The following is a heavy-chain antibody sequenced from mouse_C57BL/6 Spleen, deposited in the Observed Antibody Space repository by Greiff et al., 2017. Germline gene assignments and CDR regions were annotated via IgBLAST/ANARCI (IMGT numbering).Heavy chain of an antibody. Sequence: VQLQQSGAELVRPGASVKLSCTASGFNIKDDYMHWVKQRPEQGLEWIGWIDPENGDTEYASKFQGKATITADTSSTTAYLQLSSLTSEDTAVYYCTTFHFSWFAYWGQGTLGTVSA. CDR2: IDPENGDT. J-gene: IGHJ3*01. CDR1: GFNIKDDY. CDR3: TTFHFSWFAY. V-gene: IGHV14-4*01.